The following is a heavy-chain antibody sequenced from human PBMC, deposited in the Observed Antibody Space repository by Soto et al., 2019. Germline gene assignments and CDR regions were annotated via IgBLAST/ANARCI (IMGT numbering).Heavy chain of an antibody. CDR3: ARGGSESDY. J-gene: IGHJ4*02. V-gene: IGHV3-7*01. CDR2: IKEDGSEK. D-gene: IGHD3-10*01. CDR1: GFTFRTYW. Sequence: EVQLVESGGGLVQPGGSLRLSCAVSGFTFRTYWMTWVRQAPGKGLEWVANIKEDGSEKHYVDSVKGRFTISRDNAKNSLYLKMNSLRAEDTAVYFCARGGSESDYWGQGNLVTVSS.